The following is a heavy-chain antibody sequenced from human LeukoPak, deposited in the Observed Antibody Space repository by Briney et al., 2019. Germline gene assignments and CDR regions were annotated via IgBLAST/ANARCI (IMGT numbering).Heavy chain of an antibody. V-gene: IGHV1-18*04. CDR3: ARDRRMITFGGVIAY. CDR1: GYTFTGYY. Sequence: ASVKVSCTASGYTFTGYYMHWVRQAPGQGLEWMGWISTYNGNTNYAQKLQGRVTMTTDTSTSTAYMELRSLRSDDTAVYYCARDRRMITFGGVIAYWGQGTLVTVSS. D-gene: IGHD3-16*01. J-gene: IGHJ4*02. CDR2: ISTYNGNT.